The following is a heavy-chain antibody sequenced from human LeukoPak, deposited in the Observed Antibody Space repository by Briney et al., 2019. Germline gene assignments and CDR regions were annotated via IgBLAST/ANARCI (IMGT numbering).Heavy chain of an antibody. Sequence: GGSLRLSCAASGFTFSSYAMHWVRQAPGKGLEWVAVISYDGSNKYYADSVKGRFTISRDNAKNTLYLQMNSLRAEDTAVYYCARDAYDFWSGYYYYYMDVWGKGTTVTVSS. CDR3: ARDAYDFWSGYYYYYMDV. CDR1: GFTFSSYA. CDR2: ISYDGSNK. V-gene: IGHV3-30-3*01. J-gene: IGHJ6*03. D-gene: IGHD3-3*01.